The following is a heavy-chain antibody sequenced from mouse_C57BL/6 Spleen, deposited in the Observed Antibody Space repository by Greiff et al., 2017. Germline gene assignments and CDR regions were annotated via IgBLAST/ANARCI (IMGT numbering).Heavy chain of an antibody. V-gene: IGHV1-42*01. Sequence: EVQLQQSGPELVKPGASVKISCKASGYSFTGYYMNWVKQSPEKSLEWIGVINPSTGGTTSNQKFKAKATLTVDNSSSTAYRQLKSLKSEDYAVYYCARREYDPYYFGYWGQGTTLTVAS. J-gene: IGHJ2*01. CDR2: INPSTGGT. CDR1: GYSFTGYY. D-gene: IGHD2-14*01. CDR3: ARREYDPYYFGY.